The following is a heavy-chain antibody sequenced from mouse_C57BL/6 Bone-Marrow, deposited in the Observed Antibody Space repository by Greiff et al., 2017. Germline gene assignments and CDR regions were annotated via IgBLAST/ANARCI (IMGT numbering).Heavy chain of an antibody. V-gene: IGHV5-6*02. J-gene: IGHJ1*03. CDR1: GFTFSSYG. Sequence: EVMLVESGGDLVKPGGSLKLSCAASGFTFSSYGMSWVRQTPDKRLEWVATISSGGSYTYYPDSVKGRFTISRDNAKNTLYLQMSSLKSEDRAMYFCARRGSRYFDGWGTGTTVTVSS. CDR3: ARRGSRYFDG. CDR2: ISSGGSYT.